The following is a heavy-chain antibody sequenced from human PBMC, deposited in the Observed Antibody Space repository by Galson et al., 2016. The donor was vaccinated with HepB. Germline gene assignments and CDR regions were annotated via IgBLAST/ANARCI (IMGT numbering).Heavy chain of an antibody. CDR3: ARWSDSHGFDP. V-gene: IGHV3-53*01. CDR2: IYSSGYT. J-gene: IGHJ5*02. CDR1: GFTVSSNY. D-gene: IGHD3-3*01. Sequence: RLSCAASGFTVSSNYMIWVRQAPGKGLEWVSVIYSSGYTYYADSVKGRFTISRDNSKNTLYLQMNSLRAEDTAVFYCARWSDSHGFDPWGQGTLVTVSS.